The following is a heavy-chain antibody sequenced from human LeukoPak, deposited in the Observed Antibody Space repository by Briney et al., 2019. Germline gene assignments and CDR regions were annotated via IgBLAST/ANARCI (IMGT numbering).Heavy chain of an antibody. Sequence: GGSLRLSCAASGFTFSSYAMSWVRQAPGKGLEWVSAISGSGGSTYYADPVKGRFTISRDNSKNTLYLQMNSLRAEDTAVYYCARDSRPYYDILTGKLRVGPYDAFDIWGQGTMVTVSS. J-gene: IGHJ3*02. CDR2: ISGSGGST. CDR1: GFTFSSYA. CDR3: ARDSRPYYDILTGKLRVGPYDAFDI. D-gene: IGHD3-9*01. V-gene: IGHV3-23*01.